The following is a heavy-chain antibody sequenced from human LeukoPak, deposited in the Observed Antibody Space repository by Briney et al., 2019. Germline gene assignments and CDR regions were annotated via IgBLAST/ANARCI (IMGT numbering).Heavy chain of an antibody. CDR2: ISAYNGNT. CDR1: GYTFTSYG. Sequence: ASVKVSCKASGYTFTSYGISWVRQAPGQGLEWMGWISAYNGNTNYAQKLQGRVTMTTDTSTSTAYMELRSLRSDDTAVYYCARRARSGYYYYGMDVWSQGTTVTVSS. CDR3: ARRARSGYYYYGMDV. J-gene: IGHJ6*02. V-gene: IGHV1-18*01.